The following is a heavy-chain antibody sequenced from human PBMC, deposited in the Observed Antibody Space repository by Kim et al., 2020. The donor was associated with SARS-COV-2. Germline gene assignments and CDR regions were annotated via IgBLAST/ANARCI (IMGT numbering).Heavy chain of an antibody. CDR1: GITFSGSP. CDR2: IRSKADSYAT. D-gene: IGHD1-1*01. Sequence: GGSLRLSCAGSGITFSGSPMHWVRQASGKGLEWVGRIRSKADSYATAYAASVKGRFTISRDDSQNTAYLQMNSLKIEDTAVYYCTRQRIGTAGMDGWGQGTTVTVSS. CDR3: TRQRIGTAGMDG. V-gene: IGHV3-73*01. J-gene: IGHJ6*02.